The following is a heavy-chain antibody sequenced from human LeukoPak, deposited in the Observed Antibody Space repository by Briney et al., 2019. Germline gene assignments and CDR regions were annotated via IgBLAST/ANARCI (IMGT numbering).Heavy chain of an antibody. J-gene: IGHJ4*02. D-gene: IGHD1-26*01. CDR2: ISGSGGST. CDR3: AKDREDQYYSDSGSYFDY. Sequence: GGSLRLSCAASGFTFSSYAMSWVRQAPGKGLEWVSAISGSGGSTYYADSVKGRFTISRDNSKNTLYLQMNSLRAEDTAVYYCAKDREDQYYSDSGSYFDYWGQGTLVTVSS. V-gene: IGHV3-23*01. CDR1: GFTFSSYA.